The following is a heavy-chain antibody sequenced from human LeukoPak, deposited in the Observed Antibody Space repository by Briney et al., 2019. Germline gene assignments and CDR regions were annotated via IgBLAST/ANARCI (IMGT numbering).Heavy chain of an antibody. J-gene: IGHJ4*02. CDR1: GYTFTGYY. Sequence: GGSVRVSCTASGYTFTGYYIHWVRQAPGQGLEWMGWINPKSGGTNYAQKFQGRVTMTRDTSISTAYMELTSLTSDDTAVYYCARDDDGIDYWGQGTLVIVSS. CDR2: INPKSGGT. CDR3: ARDDDGIDY. V-gene: IGHV1-2*02. D-gene: IGHD1-26*01.